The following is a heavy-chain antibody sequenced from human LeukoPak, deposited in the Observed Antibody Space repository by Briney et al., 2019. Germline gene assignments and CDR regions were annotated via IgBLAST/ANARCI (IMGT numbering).Heavy chain of an antibody. J-gene: IGHJ4*02. CDR3: ARALYYYDSSGPLPLR. V-gene: IGHV4-59*01. D-gene: IGHD3-22*01. CDR1: GDSITSYS. Sequence: PTETLYLTCTVSGDSITSYSWSWVRQPPGQGLEWIGYIFYSGGTNYTPSFQGRVTISVDTSMSTVYMNLSCLTAADTAVYYCARALYYYDSSGPLPLRWGQGTLVTVSS. CDR2: IFYSGGT.